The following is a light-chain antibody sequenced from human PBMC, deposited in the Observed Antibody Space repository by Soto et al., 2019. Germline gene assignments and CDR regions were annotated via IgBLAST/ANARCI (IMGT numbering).Light chain of an antibody. V-gene: IGKV3-11*01. J-gene: IGKJ1*01. CDR2: DAS. CDR3: QQYNNWPTWT. Sequence: EIVLTQSPATLSLSPGERATVSCRSSQSVSSYLAWYQQKPGQAPRLLIYDASNRATGIPARFSGSGSETEFTLTISSLQAEDSAVYFCQQYNNWPTWTFGQGTKVDIK. CDR1: QSVSSY.